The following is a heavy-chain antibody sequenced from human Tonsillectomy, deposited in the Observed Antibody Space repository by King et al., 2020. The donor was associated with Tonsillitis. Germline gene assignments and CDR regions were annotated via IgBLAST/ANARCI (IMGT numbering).Heavy chain of an antibody. V-gene: IGHV4-34*01. D-gene: IGHD2-21*02. CDR2: INHSGST. J-gene: IGHJ5*02. CDR1: GGSFSDYY. CDR3: ARLWSYCSGDCYSGVIWFDP. Sequence: VQLQQWGEGLLKPSETLSLTCAVYGGSFSDYYWSWIRQPPGKGLEWIGEINHSGSTNYNPPLKSRVTISVDTSKNQFSLKLSSVTAADTAVYYCARLWSYCSGDCYSGVIWFDPWGQGTLVTVSS.